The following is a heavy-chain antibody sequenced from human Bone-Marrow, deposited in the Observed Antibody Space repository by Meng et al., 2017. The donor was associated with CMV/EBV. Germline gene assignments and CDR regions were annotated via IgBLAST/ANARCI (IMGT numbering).Heavy chain of an antibody. CDR2: ISAYNGQK. CDR3: ARGGSGSGDI. J-gene: IGHJ3*02. Sequence: ASVKVSCKASGYSFTDFGVSWVRQAPGQGLEWMGWISAYNGQKNYAQKFQGRVTMTTDTSTNTAYMDLRSLRSDDTAVYYCARGGSGSGDIWGQGTMVTVSS. CDR1: GYSFTDFG. V-gene: IGHV1-18*01. D-gene: IGHD3-3*01.